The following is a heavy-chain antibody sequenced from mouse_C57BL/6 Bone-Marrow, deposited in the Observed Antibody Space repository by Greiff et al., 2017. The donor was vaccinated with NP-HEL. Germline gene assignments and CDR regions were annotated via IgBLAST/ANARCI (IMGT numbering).Heavy chain of an antibody. D-gene: IGHD1-1*01. Sequence: VQLQQSGPELVKPGASVKISCKASGYSFTDYNMNWVKQSNGKSLEWIGVINPNYGTTSYNQKFKGKATLTVDQSSSTAYMQLNSLTSEDSAVYYCARRGPITTVVATRNAMDYWGQGTSVTVSS. CDR1: GYSFTDYN. V-gene: IGHV1-39*01. CDR3: ARRGPITTVVATRNAMDY. J-gene: IGHJ4*01. CDR2: INPNYGTT.